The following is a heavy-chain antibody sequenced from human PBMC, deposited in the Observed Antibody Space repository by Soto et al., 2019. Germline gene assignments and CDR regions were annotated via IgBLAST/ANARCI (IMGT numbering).Heavy chain of an antibody. CDR1: GYTFTGYY. CDR2: INPNSGGT. Sequence: ASVKVSCKASGYTFTGYYMHWVRQAPGQGLEWMGWINPNSGGTNYAQKFQGWVTMTRDTSISTAYMELSRLRSDDTAVYYCARGARIAAAGYYYYCMDVWGQGTTVTVSS. D-gene: IGHD6-13*01. J-gene: IGHJ6*02. CDR3: ARGARIAAAGYYYYCMDV. V-gene: IGHV1-2*04.